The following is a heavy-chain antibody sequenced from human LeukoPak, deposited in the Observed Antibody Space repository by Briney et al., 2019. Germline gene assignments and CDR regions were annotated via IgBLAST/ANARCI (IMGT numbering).Heavy chain of an antibody. CDR1: GFTFNYHA. J-gene: IGHJ4*02. D-gene: IGHD5-12*01. CDR3: AKLVAAIGGYYFDY. V-gene: IGHV3-23*01. CDR2: ISGSGGNT. Sequence: PGGSLRLSCAASGFTFNYHAMGWVRQTPGKGLEWISAISGSGGNTYYADSVKGRFTISRDKSKNTLYLQMNSLRAEDTAVYYCAKLVAAIGGYYFDYWGQGTLVTVSS.